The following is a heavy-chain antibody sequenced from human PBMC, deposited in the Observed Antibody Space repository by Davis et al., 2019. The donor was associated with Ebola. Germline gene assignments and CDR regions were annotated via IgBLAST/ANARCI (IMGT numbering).Heavy chain of an antibody. D-gene: IGHD6-13*01. Sequence: GESLKISCAASGFTFCDYYMSSIRQAPGKGLEWVSYISSSSSYTNYADSVKGRFTISRDNAKNSLYLQMNSLRAEDTAVYYCARDGGSSWGGLVYWGQGTLVTVSS. CDR2: ISSSSSYT. V-gene: IGHV3-11*06. CDR3: ARDGGSSWGGLVY. CDR1: GFTFCDYY. J-gene: IGHJ4*02.